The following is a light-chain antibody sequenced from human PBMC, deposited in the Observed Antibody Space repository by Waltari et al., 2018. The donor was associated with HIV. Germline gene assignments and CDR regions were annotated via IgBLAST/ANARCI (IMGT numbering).Light chain of an antibody. Sequence: SYVLTQAPSVSVAPGQTATISCGHIGRNSVQWFCQKDGRAPLLVGADDVDRTSCVPARFAGARSGERATLTISGVEAGDEADYYCQVWDRSYKEAVFGGGT. J-gene: IGLJ2*01. CDR2: DDV. CDR1: HIGRNS. CDR3: QVWDRSYKEAV. V-gene: IGLV3-21*02.